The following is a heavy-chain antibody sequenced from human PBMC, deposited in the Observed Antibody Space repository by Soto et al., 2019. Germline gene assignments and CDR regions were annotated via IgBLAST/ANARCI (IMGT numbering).Heavy chain of an antibody. CDR2: IKSKTDGGTT. V-gene: IGHV3-15*07. CDR1: GFTFSNAW. Sequence: PGGSLRLSCASSGFTFSNAWMNWVRQAPGKGLEWVGRIKSKTDGGTTDYAAPVKGRFTISRDDSKNTLYLQMNSLKAEDTAVYYCTTDKYDFWSGYRDYWGQGTLVTVSS. D-gene: IGHD3-3*01. J-gene: IGHJ4*02. CDR3: TTDKYDFWSGYRDY.